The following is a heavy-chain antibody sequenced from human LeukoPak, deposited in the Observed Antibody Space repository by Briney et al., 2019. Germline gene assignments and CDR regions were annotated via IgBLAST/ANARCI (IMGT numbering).Heavy chain of an antibody. CDR1: GFTVSSNY. V-gene: IGHV3-66*01. J-gene: IGHJ6*02. Sequence: PGGSLRLSCAASGFTVSSNYMSWVRQAPGKGMEWDSVIYSGGSTYYAESVKGRFTISRDNSKNTLYLQMNSLRAEDTAVYYCARGNYYDSSGYSYGMDVWGQGTTVTVSS. CDR3: ARGNYYDSSGYSYGMDV. D-gene: IGHD3-22*01. CDR2: IYSGGST.